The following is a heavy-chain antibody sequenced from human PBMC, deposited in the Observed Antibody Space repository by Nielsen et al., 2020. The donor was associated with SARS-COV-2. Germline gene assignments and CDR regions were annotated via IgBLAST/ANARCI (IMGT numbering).Heavy chain of an antibody. D-gene: IGHD2-2*01. V-gene: IGHV3-21*01. CDR1: GFTFSSYA. CDR2: ISSSSSYI. Sequence: GESLKISCAASGFTFSSYAMSWVRQAPGKGLEWVSSISSSSSYIYYADSVKGRFTISRDNAKNSLYLQMNSLRAEDTAVYYCARDCSTSCPFDYWGQGTLVTVSS. CDR3: ARDCSTSCPFDY. J-gene: IGHJ4*02.